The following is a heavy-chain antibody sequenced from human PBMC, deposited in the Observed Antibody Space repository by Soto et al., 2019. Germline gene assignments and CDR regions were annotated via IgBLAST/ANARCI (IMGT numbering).Heavy chain of an antibody. CDR2: IKSKTNGGTT. CDR1: GFTFSDAW. J-gene: IGHJ5*02. CDR3: ITLIPKGKWELGP. V-gene: IGHV3-15*05. Sequence: GGSLRLSCAASGFTFSDAWMSWVRQAPGKWLEWVGRIKSKTNGGTTDYAGPVKGRFTISRDDSKRTLYVQMNSLKTEDTAIYYCITLIPKGKWELGPWGQGXLVTVYS. D-gene: IGHD1-26*01.